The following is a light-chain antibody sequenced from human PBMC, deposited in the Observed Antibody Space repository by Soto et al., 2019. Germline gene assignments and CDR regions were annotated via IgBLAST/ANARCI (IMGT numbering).Light chain of an antibody. Sequence: EIVLTQSPGTLSFSPGERATLSCRASQSVSSTSLAWYQQKPGQAPRLLIYGASNRATGIPDRFSGSGSGTDFTLTISRLEPEDFAVYYCQQYDGSPPWTFGLGTKVKFK. CDR3: QQYDGSPPWT. CDR1: QSVSSTS. J-gene: IGKJ1*01. V-gene: IGKV3-20*01. CDR2: GAS.